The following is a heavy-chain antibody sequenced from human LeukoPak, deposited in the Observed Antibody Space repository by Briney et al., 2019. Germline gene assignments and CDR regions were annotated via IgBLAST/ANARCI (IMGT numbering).Heavy chain of an antibody. J-gene: IGHJ4*02. V-gene: IGHV3-30*03. CDR3: ARGVWFGGIDY. CDR2: ISYDGSNK. D-gene: IGHD3-10*01. Sequence: GGSLRLSCAASGFTFSSYGMHWVRQAPGKGLEWVAVISYDGSNKYYADSVKGRFTISRDNSKNTLYLQMNSLRAEDTAVYYCARGVWFGGIDYWGQGTLVTVSS. CDR1: GFTFSSYG.